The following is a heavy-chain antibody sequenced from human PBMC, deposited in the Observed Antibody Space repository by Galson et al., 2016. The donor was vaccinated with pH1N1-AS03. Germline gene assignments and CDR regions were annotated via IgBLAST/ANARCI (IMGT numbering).Heavy chain of an antibody. CDR3: ARGRYSAFDI. D-gene: IGHD3-9*01. Sequence: CAISGDSVSSNIDAWNWIRQSPSGGLEWLGRTYWRSKWYNDYAVSVKSRITINPDTSKNQFSLQLNSVTPEDTAVYYRARGRYSAFDIWVQGTLVSVTS. J-gene: IGHJ4*02. CDR1: GDSVSSNIDA. V-gene: IGHV6-1*01. CDR2: TYWRSKWYN.